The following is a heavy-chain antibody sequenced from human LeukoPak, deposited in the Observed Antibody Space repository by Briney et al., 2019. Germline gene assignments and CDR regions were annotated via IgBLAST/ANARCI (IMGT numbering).Heavy chain of an antibody. V-gene: IGHV1-2*02. Sequence: ASVKVSCKASGYTFTGYYMHWVRQAPGQGLEWMGRINPNSGGTNYAQKFQGRVTMTRDTSISTAYMELSRLRSDDTALYYCARDIYYYGSGSPVYFDYWGQGTLVTVSP. J-gene: IGHJ4*02. CDR2: INPNSGGT. D-gene: IGHD3-10*01. CDR1: GYTFTGYY. CDR3: ARDIYYYGSGSPVYFDY.